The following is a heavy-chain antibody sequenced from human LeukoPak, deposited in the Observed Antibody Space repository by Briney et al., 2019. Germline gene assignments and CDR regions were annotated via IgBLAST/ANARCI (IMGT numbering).Heavy chain of an antibody. V-gene: IGHV4-59*01. CDR2: IYYSGST. Sequence: SETLSLTCTVSDGSISSYYWSWIREPPGKGVEWIGYIYYSGSTNYNPSLKSRVTISVDTSKNQFSLKLSSVTAVDTAVYYCARDYYDSSGYYYLYEDWGQGTLVTVSS. J-gene: IGHJ4*02. D-gene: IGHD3-22*01. CDR3: ARDYYDSSGYYYLYED. CDR1: DGSISSYY.